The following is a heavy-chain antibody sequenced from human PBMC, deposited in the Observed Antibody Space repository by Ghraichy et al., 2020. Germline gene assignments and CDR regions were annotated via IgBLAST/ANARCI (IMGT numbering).Heavy chain of an antibody. CDR3: ATHTLGGDYNHTHFDY. Sequence: SETLSLTCTVSGGSITNYFWNWIRQTPEKGLEWIGHIYHDGSTKYNPSLESRLTLSIDTSKSHFSLRLSSVTAADTAVYYCATHTLGGDYNHTHFDYWGQGTLVTVSS. CDR2: IYHDGST. J-gene: IGHJ4*02. CDR1: GGSITNYF. V-gene: IGHV4-59*08. D-gene: IGHD3-16*01.